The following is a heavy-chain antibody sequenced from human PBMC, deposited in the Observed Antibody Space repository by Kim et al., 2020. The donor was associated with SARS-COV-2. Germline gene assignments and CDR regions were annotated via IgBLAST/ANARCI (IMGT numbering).Heavy chain of an antibody. Sequence: GGSLRLSCAASGFTFDDYAMHWVRQAPGKGLEWVSGISWNSGSIGYADSVKGRFTISRDNAKNSLYLQMNSLRAEDTALYYCAQTWGGNGVGYDVDYWG. V-gene: IGHV3-9*01. CDR2: ISWNSGSI. D-gene: IGHD2-8*02. J-gene: IGHJ4*01. CDR3: AQTWGGNGVGYDVDY. CDR1: GFTFDDYA.